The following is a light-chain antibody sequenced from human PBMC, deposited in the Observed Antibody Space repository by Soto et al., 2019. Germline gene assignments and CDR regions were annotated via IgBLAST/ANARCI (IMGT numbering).Light chain of an antibody. CDR3: SSYAGSNDV. CDR2: GVT. J-gene: IGLJ1*01. CDR1: RSDVGTYNY. Sequence: QSVLTQPPSASGSPGQSVTISCTGTRSDVGTYNYVSWYQQHPGKAPKLIIYGVTKRPSGVPDRFSGSKSDNTASLTVSGLQAEDEADYYCSSYAGSNDVFGTGTKVTVL. V-gene: IGLV2-8*01.